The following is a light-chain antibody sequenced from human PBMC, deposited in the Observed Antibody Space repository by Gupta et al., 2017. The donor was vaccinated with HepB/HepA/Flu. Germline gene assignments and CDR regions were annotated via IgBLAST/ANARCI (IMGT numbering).Light chain of an antibody. V-gene: IGLV7-43*01. CDR2: NTD. Sequence: QTVVTQEPSLTVSPGGTVTLTCASSTGPVTSGYYPNWFQQKPEPEPRPLIYNTDNNHSRTAGFFSGSLLGGTAALTLSGVEAEDDDDYYCLLSYGGTQVFGGGTKLTVL. J-gene: IGLJ2*01. CDR1: TGPVTSGYY. CDR3: LLSYGGTQV.